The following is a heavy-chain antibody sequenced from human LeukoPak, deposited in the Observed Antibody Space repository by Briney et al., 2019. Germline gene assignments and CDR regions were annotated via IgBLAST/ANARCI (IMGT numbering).Heavy chain of an antibody. V-gene: IGHV4-39*07. CDR2: IYYSGST. J-gene: IGHJ3*02. Sequence: SETLSLTCTVSGGSITSSNYYWGWIRQPPGKGLEWIGSIYYSGSTNYNPSLTGRVTISVDTSKNQFSLKLSSVTAADTAVYYCAREYNYYDSSGWDAFEIWGQGTMVTVSS. D-gene: IGHD3-22*01. CDR3: AREYNYYDSSGWDAFEI. CDR1: GGSITSSNYY.